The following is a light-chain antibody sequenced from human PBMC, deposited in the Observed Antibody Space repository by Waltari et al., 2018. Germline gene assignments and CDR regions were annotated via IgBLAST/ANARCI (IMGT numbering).Light chain of an antibody. V-gene: IGKV1-8*01. J-gene: IGKJ4*01. CDR2: AAS. CDR3: QHYYSYPLT. CDR1: QGISSY. Sequence: AIRITQSPSSLSASTGDRVTITCRASQGISSYLAWYQQKPGKAPKLLIYAASTLQSGVPSRFSGSGSGTDFTLTINCLQSEDFATYYCQHYYSYPLTVGGGTKVEIK.